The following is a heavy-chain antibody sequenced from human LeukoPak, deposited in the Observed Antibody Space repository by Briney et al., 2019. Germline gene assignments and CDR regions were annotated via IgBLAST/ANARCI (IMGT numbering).Heavy chain of an antibody. J-gene: IGHJ3*02. CDR2: INPSSGGT. CDR1: GYTFTGYY. D-gene: IGHD3-10*01. V-gene: IGHV1-2*06. CDR3: ARDLGESMVRGVIISDI. Sequence: ASVKVSCKASGYTFTGYYMHWVRQAPGQGLEWMGRINPSSGGTNYAQKFQGRVTMTRDTSISTAYMELSRLRSDDTAVYYCARDLGESMVRGVIISDIWGQGTMVTVSS.